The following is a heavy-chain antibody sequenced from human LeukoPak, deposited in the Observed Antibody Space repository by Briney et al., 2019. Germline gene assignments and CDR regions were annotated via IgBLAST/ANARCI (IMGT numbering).Heavy chain of an antibody. Sequence: GGSLRLSCAASGFTFSSYAMSWVRQAPGKGLEWVSAISGSGGSTYYADSVKGRFTISRDNSKNTLYLQMNSLRAEDTAVYYCARDRVSGWYYFDYWGQGTLVTVSS. CDR3: ARDRVSGWYYFDY. J-gene: IGHJ4*02. D-gene: IGHD6-19*01. CDR1: GFTFSSYA. CDR2: ISGSGGST. V-gene: IGHV3-23*01.